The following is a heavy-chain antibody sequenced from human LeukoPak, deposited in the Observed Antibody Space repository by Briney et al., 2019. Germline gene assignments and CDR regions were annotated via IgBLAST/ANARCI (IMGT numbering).Heavy chain of an antibody. CDR1: GGTFSSYA. Sequence: GASVKVSCKXSGGTFSSYAISWVRQAPGQGLEWMGGIIPIFGTLNYAQKFQGRVTITADESTSTVYMELSSLKSEDTAVYYCAGGKLFDFWSGYYPMDDSWGQGTLVTVSS. CDR2: IIPIFGTL. D-gene: IGHD3-3*01. CDR3: AGGKLFDFWSGYYPMDDS. J-gene: IGHJ4*02. V-gene: IGHV1-69*13.